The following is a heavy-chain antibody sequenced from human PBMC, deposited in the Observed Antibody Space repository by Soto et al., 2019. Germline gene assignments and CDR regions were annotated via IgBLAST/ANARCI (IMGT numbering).Heavy chain of an antibody. Sequence: QVQLVQSGAEVKKPGSSVKVSCKASGGTFSSYAISWVRQTPGQGLEWMGGIIPVFGTANYAQKFQGRVTITADESTRTAYMELSSLRSEDTAVYYCASSRRWLHYFDYWGQGTLVTVSS. CDR2: IIPVFGTA. CDR1: GGTFSSYA. V-gene: IGHV1-69*01. J-gene: IGHJ4*02. CDR3: ASSRRWLHYFDY. D-gene: IGHD5-12*01.